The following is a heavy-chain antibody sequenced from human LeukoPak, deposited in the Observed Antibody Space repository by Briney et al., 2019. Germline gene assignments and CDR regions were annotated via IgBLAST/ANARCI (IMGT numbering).Heavy chain of an antibody. D-gene: IGHD3-10*01. CDR3: ARHPELYFFDY. J-gene: IGHJ4*02. CDR1: GASISSYY. V-gene: IGHV4-59*08. Sequence: SETLSLTCTVSGASISSYYWSWIRQPPGKGLEWIGYISYSGSTNYNPSLKSRVTISADTSKNQVSLTLSSVTAADTAVYYCARHPELYFFDYWGQGTLVTVS. CDR2: ISYSGST.